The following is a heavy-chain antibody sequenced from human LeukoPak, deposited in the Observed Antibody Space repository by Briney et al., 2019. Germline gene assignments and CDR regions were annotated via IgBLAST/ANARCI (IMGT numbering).Heavy chain of an antibody. CDR2: ISGSGDNT. Sequence: GGSLRLSCAASGFTLSSYAMSWVRQAPGKGLEWVSGISGSGDNTYYADSVKGRFTISRDNSKNTLYLQMNSLRAEDTAVYYCAKDGVAYSSGWYPGYWGQGTLVTVSS. CDR1: GFTLSSYA. D-gene: IGHD6-19*01. CDR3: AKDGVAYSSGWYPGY. V-gene: IGHV3-23*01. J-gene: IGHJ4*02.